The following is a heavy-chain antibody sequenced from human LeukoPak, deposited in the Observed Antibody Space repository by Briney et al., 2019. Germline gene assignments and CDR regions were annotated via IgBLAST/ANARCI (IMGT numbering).Heavy chain of an antibody. CDR2: INHSGST. J-gene: IGHJ6*03. CDR1: GGSLSGYY. CDR3: ARGPDRYYYYYMDV. Sequence: PSETLSLTCAVYGGSLSGYYWSWIRQPPGKGLEWIGEINHSGSTNYNPSLKSRVTISVDTSKNQFSLKLSSVTAADTAVYYCARGPDRYYYYYMDVWGKGTTVTVSS. V-gene: IGHV4-34*01.